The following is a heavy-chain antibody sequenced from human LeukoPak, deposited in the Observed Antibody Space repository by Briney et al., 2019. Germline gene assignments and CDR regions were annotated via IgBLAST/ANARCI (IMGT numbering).Heavy chain of an antibody. D-gene: IGHD3-10*01. CDR1: GFTVSTKY. CDR2: IYSGEST. V-gene: IGHV3-53*01. CDR3: AGVGDHYHWYFDL. Sequence: GVSLRLSCAASGFTVSTKYMSWVRQAPGKGLEWVSIIYSGESTYYAESVKGRFIVSRDNSKNTLYLQMNSLRVDDTAVYSCAGVGDHYHWYFDLWGRGTLVTVSS. J-gene: IGHJ2*01.